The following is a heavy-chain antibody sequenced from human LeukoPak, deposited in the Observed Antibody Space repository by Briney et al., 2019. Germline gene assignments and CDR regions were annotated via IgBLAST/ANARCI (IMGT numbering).Heavy chain of an antibody. D-gene: IGHD6-19*01. CDR2: ISGSGGST. Sequence: PGGSLRLSCAASGFTFSSYAMGWVRQAPGKGLDWVSAISGSGGSTYYADSVKGRFTISRDNSKNTLYLQMNSLRAEDTAVYYCAKDFLQDSSGNYYYGMDVWGQGTTVTVSS. CDR1: GFTFSSYA. CDR3: AKDFLQDSSGNYYYGMDV. J-gene: IGHJ6*02. V-gene: IGHV3-23*01.